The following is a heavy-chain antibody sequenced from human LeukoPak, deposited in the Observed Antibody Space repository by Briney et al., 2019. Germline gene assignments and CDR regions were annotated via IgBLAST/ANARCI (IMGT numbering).Heavy chain of an antibody. D-gene: IGHD6-19*01. CDR3: ARAGYCSATSCQWVPLV. Sequence: SETLSLTCTVSGGSISTYYWVWIRQSPGKDLEWIGYVSYSGNTNYNPSLKRRVTISVDTSKNQLSLKLSSMTAADTAVYYCARAGYCSATSCQWVPLVWGQGTTVTVSS. CDR1: GGSISTYY. J-gene: IGHJ6*02. V-gene: IGHV4-59*01. CDR2: VSYSGNT.